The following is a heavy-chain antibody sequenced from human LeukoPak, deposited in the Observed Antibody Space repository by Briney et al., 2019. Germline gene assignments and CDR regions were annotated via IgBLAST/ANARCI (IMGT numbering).Heavy chain of an antibody. V-gene: IGHV3-30*04. J-gene: IGHJ6*03. D-gene: IGHD6-19*01. Sequence: PGRSLRLSCAASGFTFSSYAMHWVRQAPGKGLEWVAVISYDGSNKYYADSVKGRFTISRDNSKNTLYLQMNSLRAEDTAVYYCAREASLAVAGTLYYYYYMDVWGKGTTVTVSS. CDR1: GFTFSSYA. CDR2: ISYDGSNK. CDR3: AREASLAVAGTLYYYYYMDV.